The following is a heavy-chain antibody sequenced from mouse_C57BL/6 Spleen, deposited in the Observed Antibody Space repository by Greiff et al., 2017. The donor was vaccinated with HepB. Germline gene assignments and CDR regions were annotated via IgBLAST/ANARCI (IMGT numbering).Heavy chain of an antibody. V-gene: IGHV1-64*01. J-gene: IGHJ1*03. Sequence: QVQLQQPGAELVKPGASVKLSCKASGYTFTSYWMHWVKQRPGQGLEWIGMIHPNSGRTNYNEKFKSKATLTVDKSSSTAYMQLSSLTSEDSAVYYCARSAYDYDNWYFDVWGTGTTVTVSS. CDR2: IHPNSGRT. D-gene: IGHD2-4*01. CDR3: ARSAYDYDNWYFDV. CDR1: GYTFTSYW.